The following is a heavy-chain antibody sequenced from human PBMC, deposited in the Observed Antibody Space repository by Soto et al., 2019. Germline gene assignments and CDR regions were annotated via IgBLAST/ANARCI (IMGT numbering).Heavy chain of an antibody. V-gene: IGHV1-69*01. J-gene: IGHJ5*01. Sequence: QVQLVQSGAEVKKPGSSVKVSCKASGGVFRNYAINWVRRAPGQGLEWMGGIIPVFGTADYPQKFQGRVTLTAAEATTTALRQLPSLQTEATAVYFCARDRWGSYSFDSWGPGPLVTAAS. CDR2: IIPVFGTA. CDR1: GGVFRNYA. D-gene: IGHD1-26*01. CDR3: ARDRWGSYSFDS.